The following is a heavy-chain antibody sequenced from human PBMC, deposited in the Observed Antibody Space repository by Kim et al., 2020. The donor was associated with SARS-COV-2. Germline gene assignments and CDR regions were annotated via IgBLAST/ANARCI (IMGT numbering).Heavy chain of an antibody. V-gene: IGHV4-39*01. D-gene: IGHD6-13*01. Sequence: SETLSLTCTVSGGSISSSSYNCVWIRQPPGKGLDWIVSIYYSGSTNYNPSLKSRVTISVDTSKNQFSLKLRSVTAADTAVYYCARQGIRGSSWYFAAFDICGQGRLVTVSS. CDR2: IYYSGST. J-gene: IGHJ3*02. CDR1: GGSISSSSYN. CDR3: ARQGIRGSSWYFAAFDI.